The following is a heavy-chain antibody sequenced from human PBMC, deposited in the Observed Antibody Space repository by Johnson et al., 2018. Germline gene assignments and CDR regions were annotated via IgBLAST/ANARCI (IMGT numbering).Heavy chain of an antibody. CDR1: GGTFSSYA. J-gene: IGHJ3*02. CDR2: IIPMFDTT. V-gene: IGHV1-69*01. CDR3: ARDGQAFDI. Sequence: QVQLQESGAEVKKPGSSVEVSCKASGGTFSSYALNWVRQAPGQGLEWMGGIIPMFDTTKYAKKFQGRVTFNADESSTTAYMELSGLTSEDTAIYYCARDGQAFDIWGQGTMVTVSA.